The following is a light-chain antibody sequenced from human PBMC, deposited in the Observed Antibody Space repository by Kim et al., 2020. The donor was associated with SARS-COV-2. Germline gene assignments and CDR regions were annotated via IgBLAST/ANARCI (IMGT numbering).Light chain of an antibody. CDR3: SSYTTISTWV. J-gene: IGLJ3*02. V-gene: IGLV2-14*03. Sequence: GQSTTIACTGTSSNVGAYNYVSWYQHYPDKAPKLIIYHVNQRPSGVSSRFSGSKFGNTASLTISGLQAEDEAGYYCSSYTTISTWVFGVGTQLTVL. CDR1: SSNVGAYNY. CDR2: HVN.